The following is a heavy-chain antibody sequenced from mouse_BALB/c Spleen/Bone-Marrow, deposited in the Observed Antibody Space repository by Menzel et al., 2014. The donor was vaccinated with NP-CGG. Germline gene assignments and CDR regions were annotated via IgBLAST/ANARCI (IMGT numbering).Heavy chain of an antibody. CDR1: GYTFTSYV. D-gene: IGHD2-2*01. V-gene: IGHV1-14*01. Sequence: EVQLQQSGPELVKPGASVKMSCKASGYTFTSYVIHWVKQRPGQGLEWIGNINPYNGGTKYNEKFKGKATLTSDKSSSTAYMELSSLTSEDSAVYYCARSLYGYDWYFDVWGAGTTVTVSS. CDR3: ARSLYGYDWYFDV. CDR2: INPYNGGT. J-gene: IGHJ1*01.